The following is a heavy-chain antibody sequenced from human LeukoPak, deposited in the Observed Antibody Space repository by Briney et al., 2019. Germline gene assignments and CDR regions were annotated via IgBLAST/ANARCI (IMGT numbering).Heavy chain of an antibody. CDR3: AKDFNSGTNIPGY. J-gene: IGHJ4*02. CDR1: GFTFSSYS. D-gene: IGHD1-26*01. Sequence: GGSLRLSCAASGFTFSSYSMNWVRQAPGKGLEWVSSISSSSSYIYYADSVKGRFTISRDNSKNTLYLLMNSLRAEDTAVYYCAKDFNSGTNIPGYWGQGTLVTVSS. V-gene: IGHV3-21*04. CDR2: ISSSSSYI.